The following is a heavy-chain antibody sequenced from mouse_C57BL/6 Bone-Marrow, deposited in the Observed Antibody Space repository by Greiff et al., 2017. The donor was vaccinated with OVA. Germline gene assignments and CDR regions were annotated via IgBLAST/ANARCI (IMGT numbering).Heavy chain of an antibody. CDR1: GYTFTDYY. CDR3: ARELNWEDYAMDY. Sequence: VQLKQSGPELVKPGASVKISCKASGYTFTDYYMNWVKQSHGKSLEWIGDINPNNGGTSYNQKFKGKATLTVDKSSSTAYMELRSLTSEDSAVYYCARELNWEDYAMDYWGQGTSVTVSS. V-gene: IGHV1-26*01. CDR2: INPNNGGT. J-gene: IGHJ4*01. D-gene: IGHD4-1*01.